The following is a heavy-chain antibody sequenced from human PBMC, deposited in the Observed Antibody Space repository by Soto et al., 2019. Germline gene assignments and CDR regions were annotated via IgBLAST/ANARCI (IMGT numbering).Heavy chain of an antibody. D-gene: IGHD6-19*01. Sequence: EVQLLESGGGLVQPGGSLRLSCAASGFTFSSYAMSWVRQAPGKGLEWVSAISGSGGSTYYADSVKGRFTISRDNSKNTLYLQMNSLRAEDTAVYDCAKVEGDSSGWSYFDYWGQGTLVTVSS. V-gene: IGHV3-23*01. CDR3: AKVEGDSSGWSYFDY. CDR2: ISGSGGST. J-gene: IGHJ4*02. CDR1: GFTFSSYA.